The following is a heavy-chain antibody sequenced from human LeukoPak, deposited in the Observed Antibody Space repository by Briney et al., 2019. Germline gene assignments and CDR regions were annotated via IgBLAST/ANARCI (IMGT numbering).Heavy chain of an antibody. Sequence: SETLSLTWTVSGGSNSSYYWSWIRQPPGKGLEWIGYIYYSGSTNYNPSLKSRVPISGDTSKNQCSLKLSSVTAADTAVYYCARVHGLYYYGMDVWGQGTTVTVSS. CDR2: IYYSGST. CDR3: ARVHGLYYYGMDV. J-gene: IGHJ6*02. D-gene: IGHD4-17*01. V-gene: IGHV4-59*01. CDR1: GGSNSSYY.